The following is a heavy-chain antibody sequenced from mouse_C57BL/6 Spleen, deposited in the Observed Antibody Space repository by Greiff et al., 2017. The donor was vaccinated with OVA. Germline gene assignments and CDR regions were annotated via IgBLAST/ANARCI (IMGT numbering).Heavy chain of an antibody. V-gene: IGHV3-6*01. Sequence: DVHLVESGPGLVKPSQSLSLTCSVTGYSITSGYYWNWIRQFPGNKLEWMGYISYDGSNNYNPSLKNRISITRDTSKNQFFLKLNSVTTEDTATYYCARGGTGRDFDYWGQGTTLTVSS. D-gene: IGHD4-1*01. CDR2: ISYDGSN. CDR1: GYSITSGYY. CDR3: ARGGTGRDFDY. J-gene: IGHJ2*01.